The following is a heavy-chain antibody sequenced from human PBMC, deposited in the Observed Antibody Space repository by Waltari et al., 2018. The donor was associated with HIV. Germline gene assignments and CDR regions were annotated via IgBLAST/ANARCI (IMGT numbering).Heavy chain of an antibody. V-gene: IGHV1-69*13. D-gene: IGHD2-2*01. Sequence: QVQLVQSGAEVKKPGSSVKVSCKASGGTFSSYAISWVRQAPGQGLEWMGGIIPIFGTANYAQQFQDRVTITADESTSTAYMELSSLRSEDTAVYYCARRGRCSSTSCYASLSEDYYYYGMDVWGQGTTVTVSS. J-gene: IGHJ6*02. CDR1: GGTFSSYA. CDR2: IIPIFGTA. CDR3: ARRGRCSSTSCYASLSEDYYYYGMDV.